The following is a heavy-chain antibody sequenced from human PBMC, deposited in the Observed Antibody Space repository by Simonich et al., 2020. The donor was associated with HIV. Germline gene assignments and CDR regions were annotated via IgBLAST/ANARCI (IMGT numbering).Heavy chain of an antibody. V-gene: IGHV4-34*01. CDR3: AGLRAYSNYFYYYGMDV. CDR1: GGSFSGYY. Sequence: QVQLQQWGAGLLKPSETLSLTCAVYGGSFSGYYWTRFRQPPGKGLVWIGEINHSAGTNYHPSPKSRVTLSGDTTKTQFSLKLSSVTAAETAVYYGAGLRAYSNYFYYYGMDVWGQGTTVTVSS. CDR2: INHSAGT. D-gene: IGHD4-4*01. J-gene: IGHJ6*02.